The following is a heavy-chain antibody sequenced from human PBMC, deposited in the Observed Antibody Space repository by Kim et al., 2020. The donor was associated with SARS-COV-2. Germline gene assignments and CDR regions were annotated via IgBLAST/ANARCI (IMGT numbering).Heavy chain of an antibody. J-gene: IGHJ4*02. CDR2: IYYSGST. CDR3: ARAISWSGSYYYWVPFDY. Sequence: SETLSLTCTVSGGSVSSGSYYWSWIRQPPGKGLEWIGYIYYSGSTNYNPSLKSRVTISVDTSKNQFSLKLSSVTAADTAVYYCARAISWSGSYYYWVPFDYWGQGTLVTVSS. V-gene: IGHV4-61*01. CDR1: GGSVSSGSYY. D-gene: IGHD1-26*01.